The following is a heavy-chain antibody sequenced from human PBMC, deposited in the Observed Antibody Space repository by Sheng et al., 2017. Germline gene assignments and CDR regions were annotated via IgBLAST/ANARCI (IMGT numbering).Heavy chain of an antibody. CDR1: GFTFSDYY. Sequence: QVRLVESGGGLVKPGGSLRLSCAASGFTSGFTFSDYYMSWVRQAPGKGLEWVSYISTRASTIYYADSVRGRFTISRDNAKNSLFLQMNSLRAEDTAVYYCATCGGDCYTIDYWGQGTLVTV. J-gene: IGHJ4*02. CDR2: ISTRASTI. D-gene: IGHD2-21*02. CDR3: ATCGGDCYTIDY. V-gene: IGHV3-11*04.